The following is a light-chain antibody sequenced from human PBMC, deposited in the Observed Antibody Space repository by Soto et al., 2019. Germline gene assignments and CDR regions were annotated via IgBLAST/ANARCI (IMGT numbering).Light chain of an antibody. Sequence: EIVMTQSPATLSVSPGERATFSCRASQSVTSYLAWYQQKPGQAPRLLIYDASNRATGIPARFSGSGSGTDFTLTISSLEPEDFAVYYCQQRNNWPSFGQGTRLEI. J-gene: IGKJ5*01. CDR2: DAS. CDR1: QSVTSY. V-gene: IGKV3-11*01. CDR3: QQRNNWPS.